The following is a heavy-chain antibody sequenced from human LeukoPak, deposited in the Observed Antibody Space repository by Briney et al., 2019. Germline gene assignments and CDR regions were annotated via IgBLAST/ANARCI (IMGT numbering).Heavy chain of an antibody. J-gene: IGHJ4*02. CDR1: GYTFTNYY. Sequence: ASVKVSCKASGYTFTNYYIHWVRQAPGQGLEWMGWIIPNSGGTNYAQKFQGRVTMTRDTSISTAYMEVSRLRSDDTAVYYCARTSSFDYWGQGTPVTVSS. CDR2: IIPNSGGT. V-gene: IGHV1-2*02. CDR3: ARTSSFDY.